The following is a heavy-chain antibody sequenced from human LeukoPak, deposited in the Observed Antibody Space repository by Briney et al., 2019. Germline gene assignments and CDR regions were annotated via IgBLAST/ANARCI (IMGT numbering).Heavy chain of an antibody. Sequence: GGSLRLSCTASRFTFSNAWMHWVRQAPGKGLEWVGRIKTKTDGEPTDYAAPVKGRFTISRDDSKNTLYLQMNSLETEDTDVYYCTTSHYYDSTYDYWGQGTLVTVSS. J-gene: IGHJ4*02. CDR2: IKTKTDGEPT. CDR1: RFTFSNAW. CDR3: TTSHYYDSTYDY. D-gene: IGHD3-22*01. V-gene: IGHV3-15*01.